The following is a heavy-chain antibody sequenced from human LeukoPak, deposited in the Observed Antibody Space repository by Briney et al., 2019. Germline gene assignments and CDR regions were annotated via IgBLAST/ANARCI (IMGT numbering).Heavy chain of an antibody. J-gene: IGHJ4*02. Sequence: GGSLRLSCAASGFTFSTFWMSWVRQAPGKGLEWVALIAFDGSSKYYADSVKGRFYISRDNSKNTLYLQMNSLRAGDTAVYFCAKDDVHDYVWGSYRYMDWGQGTLVTVSS. CDR2: IAFDGSSK. CDR3: AKDDVHDYVWGSYRYMD. D-gene: IGHD3-16*02. V-gene: IGHV3-30*18. CDR1: GFTFSTFW.